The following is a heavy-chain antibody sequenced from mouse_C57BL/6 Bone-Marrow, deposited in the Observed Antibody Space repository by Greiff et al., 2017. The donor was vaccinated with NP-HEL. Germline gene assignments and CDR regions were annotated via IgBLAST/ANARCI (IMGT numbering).Heavy chain of an antibody. CDR2: ILPGSGST. J-gene: IGHJ1*03. V-gene: IGHV1-9*01. CDR3: ARRDYYGSSYEGWYFDV. D-gene: IGHD1-1*01. CDR1: GYTFTGYW. Sequence: VHLVESGAELMKPGASVKLSCKATGYTFTGYWIEWVKQRPGHGLEWIGEILPGSGSTNYNEKFKGKATFTADTSSNTAYMQLSSLTTEDSAIYYCARRDYYGSSYEGWYFDVWGTGTTVTVSS.